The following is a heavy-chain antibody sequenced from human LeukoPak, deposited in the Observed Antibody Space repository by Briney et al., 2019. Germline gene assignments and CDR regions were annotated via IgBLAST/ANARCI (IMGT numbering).Heavy chain of an antibody. CDR1: GGSISSGSYY. Sequence: PSETLSLTCTVSGGSISSGSYYWSWIRQPAGKGLEWIGRIYTSGSTNYNPSLKSRVTISVDTSKNQFSLKLSSVTAADTAVHYCARGSSYDSSGYQYWGQGTLVTVSS. V-gene: IGHV4-61*02. J-gene: IGHJ4*02. CDR2: IYTSGST. D-gene: IGHD3-22*01. CDR3: ARGSSYDSSGYQY.